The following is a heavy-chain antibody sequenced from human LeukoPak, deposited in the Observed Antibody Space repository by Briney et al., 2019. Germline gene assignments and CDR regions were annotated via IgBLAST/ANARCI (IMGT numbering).Heavy chain of an antibody. D-gene: IGHD1-26*01. CDR1: GGSISTYY. Sequence: SETLSLTCTVSGGSISTYYRSWIRQPPGKGLEWIAYIDYTESTNYNPSLKSRVAISVDTSKNQFSLKLSSVTAADTAVYYCARDRRRELVHAFDVWGQGTMVTVSS. CDR2: IDYTEST. J-gene: IGHJ3*01. CDR3: ARDRRRELVHAFDV. V-gene: IGHV4-59*01.